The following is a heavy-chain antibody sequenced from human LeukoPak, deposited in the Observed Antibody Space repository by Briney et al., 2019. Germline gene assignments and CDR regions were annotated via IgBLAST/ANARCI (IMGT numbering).Heavy chain of an antibody. J-gene: IGHJ5*02. CDR2: ISYDGSNK. CDR3: ARGERRGSTSCYGWFDP. CDR1: GFTFSSYA. D-gene: IGHD2-2*01. V-gene: IGHV3-30-3*01. Sequence: PGGSLRLSCAASGFTFSSYAMHWVRQAPGKGLEWVAVISYDGSNKYYADSVKGRFTISRDNSKNTLYLQMNSLRAEDTAVYYCARGERRGSTSCYGWFDPWGQGTLVTVSS.